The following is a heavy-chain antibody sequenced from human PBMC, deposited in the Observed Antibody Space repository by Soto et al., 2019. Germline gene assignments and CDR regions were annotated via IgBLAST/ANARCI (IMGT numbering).Heavy chain of an antibody. Sequence: GGSLRLSCAASGFTFSSYAMHWVRQALGKGLEWVAVISYDGSNKYYADSVKGRFTISRDNSKNTLYLQMNSLRAEDTAVYYCARDPYSSSSSSTQFDYWGQGTLVTVSS. J-gene: IGHJ4*02. CDR2: ISYDGSNK. CDR1: GFTFSSYA. V-gene: IGHV3-30-3*01. CDR3: ARDPYSSSSSSTQFDY. D-gene: IGHD6-6*01.